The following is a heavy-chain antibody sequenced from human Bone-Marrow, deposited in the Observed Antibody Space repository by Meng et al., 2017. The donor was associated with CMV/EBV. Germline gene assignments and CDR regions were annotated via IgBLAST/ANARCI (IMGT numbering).Heavy chain of an antibody. V-gene: IGHV3-9*01. CDR1: GFSFDDYA. J-gene: IGHJ4*02. Sequence: GGSLRLSCAASGFSFDDYAMVWVRQGPGKGLEWVSGISWNSGWTAYADSVKGRFTISRDNAKKSLYLQMNSLKLEDTALYYCAKDLGRRGEGATIDYWGQGTLVTGSS. CDR3: AKDLGRRGEGATIDY. D-gene: IGHD1-26*01. CDR2: ISWNSGWT.